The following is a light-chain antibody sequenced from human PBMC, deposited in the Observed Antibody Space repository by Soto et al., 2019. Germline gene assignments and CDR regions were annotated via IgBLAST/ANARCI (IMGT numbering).Light chain of an antibody. CDR2: DVS. Sequence: EVVLTQFPASLSLSPGESATLSCKASQSVSYYLAWYQQKPGQAPRLLIYDVSNRAAGVPARFSGSGSGTDFTLTISNLEPEDVAVYYCQQRSNWPALTFGGGTKVEI. CDR3: QQRSNWPALT. J-gene: IGKJ4*01. CDR1: QSVSYY. V-gene: IGKV3-11*01.